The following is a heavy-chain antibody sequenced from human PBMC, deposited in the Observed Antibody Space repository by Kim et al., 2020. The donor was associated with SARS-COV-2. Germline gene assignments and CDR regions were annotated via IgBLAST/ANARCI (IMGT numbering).Heavy chain of an antibody. CDR3: ARDPLIVGDTTHFDL. Sequence: DSVKGRFTVSRDTASDTLYLQMNSLRAEDTAVYYCARDPLIVGDTTHFDLWGRGTLVTVSS. J-gene: IGHJ2*01. V-gene: IGHV3-74*01. D-gene: IGHD1-26*01.